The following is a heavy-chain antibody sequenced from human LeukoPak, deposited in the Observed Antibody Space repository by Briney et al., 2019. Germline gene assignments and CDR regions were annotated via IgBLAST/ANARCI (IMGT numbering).Heavy chain of an antibody. J-gene: IGHJ4*02. Sequence: SQTLSLTCTVSGGSISSDNSYWSWIRQPAGKGLEWIGRIYSSGSTNYNPSLKSRVTISVDTSKNQFSLKLTSVTAADTAVYYCARDILATSIAAPYYWGQGTLVTVSS. CDR2: IYSSGST. D-gene: IGHD6-13*01. CDR3: ARDILATSIAAPYY. V-gene: IGHV4-61*02. CDR1: GGSISSDNSY.